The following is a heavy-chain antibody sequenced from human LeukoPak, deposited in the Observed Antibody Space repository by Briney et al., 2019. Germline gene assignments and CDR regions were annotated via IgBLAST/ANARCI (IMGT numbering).Heavy chain of an antibody. CDR1: GGSISSGNYY. J-gene: IGHJ2*01. CDR3: ARLTSSWYQDWYFDL. Sequence: SQTLSLTCTVSGGSISSGNYYWSWIRQPAGKRLEWIGRIYTSGSTNYNPSLKSRVTISGDMSKNQFSLKLSSVTAADTAVYYCARLTSSWYQDWYFDLWGRGTLVTVSS. V-gene: IGHV4-61*02. D-gene: IGHD6-13*01. CDR2: IYTSGST.